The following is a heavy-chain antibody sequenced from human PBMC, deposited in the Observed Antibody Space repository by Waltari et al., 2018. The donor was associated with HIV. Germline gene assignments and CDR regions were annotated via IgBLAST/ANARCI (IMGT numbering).Heavy chain of an antibody. J-gene: IGHJ6*02. Sequence: EMQLVESGGGLVQPGGSLRLSCVASGFTFCSFEMNWVRQVPGKGLEWISYIGSSGTTISYADSVKGRFTFSRDNAKKSLFLQMNSLRVEDTAVYWCARVNQVLYYGMDVWGQGTTVTVSS. V-gene: IGHV3-48*03. CDR1: GFTFCSFE. CDR2: IGSSGTTI. D-gene: IGHD2-2*02. CDR3: ARVNQVLYYGMDV.